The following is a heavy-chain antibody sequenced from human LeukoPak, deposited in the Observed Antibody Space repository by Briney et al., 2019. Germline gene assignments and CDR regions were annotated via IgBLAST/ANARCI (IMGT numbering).Heavy chain of an antibody. J-gene: IGHJ4*02. V-gene: IGHV1-46*01. CDR1: GYTFTGYY. Sequence: GASVKVSCKASGYTFTGYYMHWVRQAPGQGLEWMGIINPTGGSTSYAQKFQGRVTMTRDMSTSTVYMELSSLRSEDTAVYYCARGDRATVTLYWGQGTLVSVSS. CDR3: ARGDRATVTLY. CDR2: INPTGGST. D-gene: IGHD4-17*01.